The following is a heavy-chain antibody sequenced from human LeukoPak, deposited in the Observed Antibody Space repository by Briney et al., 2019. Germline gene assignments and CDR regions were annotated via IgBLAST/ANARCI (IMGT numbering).Heavy chain of an antibody. V-gene: IGHV1-69*05. CDR3: ARVLKVPAAIVLGY. D-gene: IGHD2-2*02. CDR2: IIPIFGTA. Sequence: GASVKVSCKASGGTFSSYAISWVRQAPGQGLEWMGGIIPIFGTANYAQKFQGRVTITTDESTSTAYMELSSLRSEDTAVYYCARVLKVPAAIVLGYWGQGTLVTVSS. J-gene: IGHJ4*02. CDR1: GGTFSSYA.